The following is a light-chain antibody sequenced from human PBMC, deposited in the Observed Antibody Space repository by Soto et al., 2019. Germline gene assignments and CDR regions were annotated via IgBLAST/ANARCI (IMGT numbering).Light chain of an antibody. V-gene: IGKV1-39*01. J-gene: IGKJ1*01. CDR1: QTISFY. Sequence: DIQMTQSPSSLSASVRDRVTITCRASQTISFYLNWYQQKPGKAPKLLIYAASNVQSGVPSRFSASGSGTEFTLTLNSLQPEDFATYYCQQAYSTPWTFGQGTKVDIK. CDR2: AAS. CDR3: QQAYSTPWT.